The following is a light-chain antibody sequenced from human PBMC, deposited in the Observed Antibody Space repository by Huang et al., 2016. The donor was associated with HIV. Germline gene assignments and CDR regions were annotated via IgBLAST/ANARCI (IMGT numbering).Light chain of an antibody. V-gene: IGKV1-39*01. CDR2: GAS. Sequence: DIQMTQSPSSLSASVGDTVTITCRASRGINSHLHLYQQRPGRAPTLLIYGASNLQSGVPARFRGSGSATDYTLRISSLQPEDFATYFCQQSYSSHTFGQGTRLEIK. CDR1: RGINSH. J-gene: IGKJ5*01. CDR3: QQSYSSHT.